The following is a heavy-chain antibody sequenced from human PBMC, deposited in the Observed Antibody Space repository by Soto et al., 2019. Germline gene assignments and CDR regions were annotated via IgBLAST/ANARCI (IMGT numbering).Heavy chain of an antibody. D-gene: IGHD3-22*01. Sequence: QVQLVQSGAEVRKPGSSVKVSCKASGGTFSRHAISWVRQAPGQGLEWMGGIIPILGTANHAQKFQGRVTSIADESTSTVYMELSSLRSEDTAMYYCARGWGYDSNDYYYAYWGQGTLVIVSS. V-gene: IGHV1-69*01. CDR2: IIPILGTA. J-gene: IGHJ4*02. CDR1: GGTFSRHA. CDR3: ARGWGYDSNDYYYAY.